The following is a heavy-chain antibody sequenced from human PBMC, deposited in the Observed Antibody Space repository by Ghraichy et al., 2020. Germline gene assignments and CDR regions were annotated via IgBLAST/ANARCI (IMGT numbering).Heavy chain of an antibody. CDR1: GDSVSSNSAA. D-gene: IGHD3-16*02. CDR2: TYYRSKWYN. V-gene: IGHV6-1*01. Sequence: SQTLSLTCAISGDSVSSNSAAWNWIRQSPSRGLEWLGRTYYRSKWYNDYAVSVKSRITINPDTSKNQFSLQLNSVTPEDTAVYYCARALIMITFGGVIVKDYYFDYWGQGTLVTVSS. J-gene: IGHJ4*02. CDR3: ARALIMITFGGVIVKDYYFDY.